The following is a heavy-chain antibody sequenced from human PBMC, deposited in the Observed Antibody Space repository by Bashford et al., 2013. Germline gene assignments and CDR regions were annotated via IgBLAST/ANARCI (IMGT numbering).Heavy chain of an antibody. CDR1: GGSISSGGYY. CDR3: ARGEANGYNLSIYFQH. V-gene: IGHV4-31*03. J-gene: IGHJ1*01. CDR2: IYYSGST. Sequence: RPLLYSSETLSLTCTVSGGSISSGGYYWSWIRQHPGKGLEWIGYIYYSGSTYYNPSLKSRVTISVDTSKNQFSLKLSSVTAADTAVYYCARGEANGYNLSIYFQHWGQGTLVTVSS. D-gene: IGHD5-24*01.